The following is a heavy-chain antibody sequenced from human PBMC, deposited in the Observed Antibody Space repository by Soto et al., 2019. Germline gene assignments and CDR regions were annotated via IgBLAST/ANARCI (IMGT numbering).Heavy chain of an antibody. CDR2: IKSKTDGGTT. CDR3: TTGYYYDSSGYYSNFDY. V-gene: IGHV3-15*01. Sequence: EVQLVESGGGLVKPGGSLRLSCAASGFTFSNAWMSWVRQAPGKGLEWVGRIKSKTDGGTTDYAAPVKRRFTISRDDSKNTLYLQMNSLKTEDTAVYYCTTGYYYDSSGYYSNFDYWGQGTLVTVSS. J-gene: IGHJ4*02. CDR1: GFTFSNAW. D-gene: IGHD3-22*01.